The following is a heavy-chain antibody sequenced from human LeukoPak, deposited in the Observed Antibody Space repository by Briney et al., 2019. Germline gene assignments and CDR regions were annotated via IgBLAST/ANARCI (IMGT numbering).Heavy chain of an antibody. D-gene: IGHD4-17*01. CDR2: VDYSGNT. J-gene: IGHJ5*02. V-gene: IGHV4-59*08. CDR3: AMQVGIYGDYNNWFDP. Sequence: SETLSLTCTVSGASLNNYYWNWVWQPPGKKLEWIGNVDYSGNTRHNPSLKSRVTISLDISKNHFSLRLSSVTAADTAVYYCAMQVGIYGDYNNWFDPWGQGARVTVSS. CDR1: GASLNNYY.